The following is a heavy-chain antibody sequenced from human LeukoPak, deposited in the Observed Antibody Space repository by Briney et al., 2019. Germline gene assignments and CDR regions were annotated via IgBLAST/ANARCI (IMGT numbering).Heavy chain of an antibody. D-gene: IGHD3-16*01. J-gene: IGHJ4*02. CDR2: IFPAGDTT. CDR1: GYTFTDYY. Sequence: ASVKVSCKASGYTFTDYYVHWVRQAPGQGLEWMGIIFPAGDTTIYAQKFQGRLTMTRDTSTSTVYMGLRSLRSEDTAVYYCARELGGLLDYWGRGTLVTVSS. CDR3: ARELGGLLDY. V-gene: IGHV1-46*01.